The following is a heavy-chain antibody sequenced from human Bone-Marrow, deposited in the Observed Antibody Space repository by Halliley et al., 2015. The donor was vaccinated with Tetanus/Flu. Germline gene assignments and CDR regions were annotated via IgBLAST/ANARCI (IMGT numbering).Heavy chain of an antibody. D-gene: IGHD1-26*01. CDR2: K. V-gene: IGHV3-23*01. J-gene: IGHJ3*02. CDR3: AKVFSSDSGSYRGLGAFDI. Sequence: KNYAESVKGRFTISRDDSKNTVYLQSNSLGVEDTAVYFCAKVFSSDSGSYRGLGAFDIWGQGTMVTVSS.